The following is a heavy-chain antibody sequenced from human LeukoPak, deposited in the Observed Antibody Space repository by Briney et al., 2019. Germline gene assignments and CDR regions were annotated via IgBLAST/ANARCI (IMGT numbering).Heavy chain of an antibody. D-gene: IGHD4-17*01. J-gene: IGHJ4*02. CDR1: GGSISSYY. Sequence: SETLSLTCTVSGGSISSYYWSWIRQPPGKGLEWIGYIYYSGSTNYNPSLKSRVTISVDTSKNQFSLKLSSVTAADTAVYYCAAATVVKGVDYWGQGTLVTVSS. CDR2: IYYSGST. CDR3: AAATVVKGVDY. V-gene: IGHV4-59*01.